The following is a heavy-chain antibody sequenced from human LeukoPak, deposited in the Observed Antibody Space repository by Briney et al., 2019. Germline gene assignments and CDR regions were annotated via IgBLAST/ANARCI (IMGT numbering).Heavy chain of an antibody. V-gene: IGHV3-33*06. Sequence: GGSLRLSCAASGFIFSTYGMHWVRQAPGKGLEWVAVVWSGGNNKYYSDSVKGRFTISRDDSKNTLYLQMNSLRAEDTAVYYCAKDGQVGAIGYFDYRGQGTLVTVSS. CDR1: GFIFSTYG. CDR3: AKDGQVGAIGYFDY. D-gene: IGHD1-26*01. CDR2: VWSGGNNK. J-gene: IGHJ4*02.